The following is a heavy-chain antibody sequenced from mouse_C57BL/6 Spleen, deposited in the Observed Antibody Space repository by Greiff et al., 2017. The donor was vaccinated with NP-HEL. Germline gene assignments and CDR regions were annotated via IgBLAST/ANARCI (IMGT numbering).Heavy chain of an antibody. CDR1: GYTFTSYT. CDR2: INPSSGYT. J-gene: IGHJ4*01. Sequence: VQLQQSGAELARPGASVKMSCKASGYTFTSYTMHWVKQRPGQGLEWIGYINPSSGYTKYNQKFKDKATLTADKSSSTAYMQLSSLTSEDSAVYYCATERDYDGYYVGAMDYWGQGTSVTVSS. V-gene: IGHV1-4*01. D-gene: IGHD2-3*01. CDR3: ATERDYDGYYVGAMDY.